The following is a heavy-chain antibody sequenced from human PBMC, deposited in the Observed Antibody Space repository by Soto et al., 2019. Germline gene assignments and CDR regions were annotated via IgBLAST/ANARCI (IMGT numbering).Heavy chain of an antibody. CDR3: ARDKRGLRFFEWSYYFDY. Sequence: QVQLVESGGGVVQPGRSLRLSCAASGFTFSSCAMHWVRQAPGKGLEWVAVISYDGSNKYYADSVKGRFTVSRDNSKNTLYLQVNSLRAEDTALYYCARDKRGLRFFEWSYYFDYWGQGTLVTVSS. V-gene: IGHV3-30-3*01. CDR2: ISYDGSNK. CDR1: GFTFSSCA. J-gene: IGHJ4*02. D-gene: IGHD3-3*01.